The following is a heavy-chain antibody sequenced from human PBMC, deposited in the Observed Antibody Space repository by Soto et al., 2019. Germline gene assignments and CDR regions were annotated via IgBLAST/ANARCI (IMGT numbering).Heavy chain of an antibody. J-gene: IGHJ4*02. D-gene: IGHD5-18*01. Sequence: QVQLQESGPGLVKPSQTLSLTCTVSDGSISSVDYYWSWIRQPPGRALEWVGYIYYSGSTYYNPSLKSRVTMSIDTSKTQFSLNLSSVTAADTAVFYCARSLDRGYNYDYYFDYWGQGALVTVSS. CDR2: IYYSGST. CDR1: DGSISSVDYY. CDR3: ARSLDRGYNYDYYFDY. V-gene: IGHV4-30-4*01.